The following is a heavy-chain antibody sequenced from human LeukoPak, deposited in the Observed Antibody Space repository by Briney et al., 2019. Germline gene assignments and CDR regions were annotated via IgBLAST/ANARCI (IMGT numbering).Heavy chain of an antibody. D-gene: IGHD3-9*01. CDR1: GGSISSYY. CDR2: IYYSGST. J-gene: IGHJ5*02. CDR3: AREARDYLTNWFDP. V-gene: IGHV4-59*01. Sequence: SETLSLTCTVSGGSISSYYWSSIRQPPGKGLEWIGYIYYSGSTNYNPSLKSRVTISVDTSKNQFSLKLSSVTVADTAVYYCAREARDYLTNWFDPWGQGTLVTVSS.